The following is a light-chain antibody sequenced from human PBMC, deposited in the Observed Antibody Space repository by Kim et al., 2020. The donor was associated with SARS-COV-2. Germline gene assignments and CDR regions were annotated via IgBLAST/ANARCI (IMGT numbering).Light chain of an antibody. CDR2: DAS. Sequence: STLCASVGDRVTITCRASQSSNNWLAWYQQKPGKAPNLLISDASNLQSGVPSRFSGGGSGTEFTLTISSLQPDDFATYYCQQHDGYFGQGTKLEI. J-gene: IGKJ2*01. V-gene: IGKV1-5*01. CDR1: QSSNNW. CDR3: QQHDGY.